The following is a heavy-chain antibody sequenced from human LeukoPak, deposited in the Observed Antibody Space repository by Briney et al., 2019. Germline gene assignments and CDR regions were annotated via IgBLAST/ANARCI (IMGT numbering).Heavy chain of an antibody. CDR2: INPNSGGT. CDR1: GYTFTGYY. J-gene: IGHJ4*02. Sequence: ASVKVSCKASGYTFTGYYMHWGRQAPGQGLEWMGWINPNSGGTNYAQKFQGRVTMTRDTSISTAYMELSRLRSDDTAVYYCAMILVAAAWAFDYWGQGTLVTVSS. D-gene: IGHD6-13*01. V-gene: IGHV1-2*02. CDR3: AMILVAAAWAFDY.